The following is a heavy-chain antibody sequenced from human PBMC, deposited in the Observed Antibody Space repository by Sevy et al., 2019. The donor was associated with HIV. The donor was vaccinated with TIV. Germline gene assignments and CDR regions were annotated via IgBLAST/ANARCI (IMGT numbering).Heavy chain of an antibody. Sequence: GGSLRLSCTASGFTFGDYAMQWVRQAPGKGLEWVSGISWNSGSVGYAASVNGRFTISRDNAKNSLYLDMKSLGLEETALYYCAKARHYDSSGYFGHGMDVWGQGTTVTVSS. D-gene: IGHD3-22*01. J-gene: IGHJ6*02. CDR3: AKARHYDSSGYFGHGMDV. V-gene: IGHV3-9*01. CDR1: GFTFGDYA. CDR2: ISWNSGSV.